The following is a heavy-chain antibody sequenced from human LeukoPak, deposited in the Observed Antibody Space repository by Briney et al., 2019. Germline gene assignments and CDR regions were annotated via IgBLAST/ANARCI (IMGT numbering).Heavy chain of an antibody. D-gene: IGHD3-3*01. CDR2: IRYDGSNK. Sequence: GGSLRLSCAASGFTFSSYWMSWVRQAPGKGLEWVAFIRYDGSNKYYADSVKGRFTISRDNSKNTLYLQMNSLRAEDTAVYYCAKGEEWLHSFDIWGQGTMVTVSS. CDR1: GFTFSSYW. V-gene: IGHV3-30*02. J-gene: IGHJ3*02. CDR3: AKGEEWLHSFDI.